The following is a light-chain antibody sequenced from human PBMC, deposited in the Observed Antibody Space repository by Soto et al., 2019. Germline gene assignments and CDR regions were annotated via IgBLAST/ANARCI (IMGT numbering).Light chain of an antibody. CDR2: EAS. CDR3: PHYNIYSEA. V-gene: IGKV1-5*03. J-gene: IGKJ1*01. CDR1: QRLGSG. Sequence: TQSTSTLSGSVGDRVAISCRASQRLGSGFGWYQQKPGKPPKFLIYEASTLQSGVPSRFSGSGSGTEFTLPISSLQPDDFATYYCPHYNIYSEAFGQGTKVDIK.